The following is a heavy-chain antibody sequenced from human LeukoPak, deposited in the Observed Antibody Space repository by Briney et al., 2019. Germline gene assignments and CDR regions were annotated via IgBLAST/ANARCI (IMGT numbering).Heavy chain of an antibody. V-gene: IGHV1-2*02. D-gene: IGHD6-13*01. CDR2: INPNSGGT. J-gene: IGHJ4*02. CDR3: ARVTQQLVKNTITYFDY. Sequence: GASVKASCKASGYTFTGYYMHWVRQAPGQGLEWMGWINPNSGGTNYARKFQGRVTMTRDTSISTAYMELSRLRSDDTAVYYCARVTQQLVKNTITYFDYWGQGTLVTVSS. CDR1: GYTFTGYY.